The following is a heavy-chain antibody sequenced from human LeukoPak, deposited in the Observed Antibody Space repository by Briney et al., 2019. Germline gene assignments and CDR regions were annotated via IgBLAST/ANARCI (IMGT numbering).Heavy chain of an antibody. CDR3: AGGESGYSIRDWYFDL. CDR2: IYYTGTT. Sequence: SETLSLTCTVSGGSISSYYWSWIRQPPGKGLEWVGYIYYTGTTNYNPSLKSRVTISLDTSKNQFSLKLSSVTAADTAVYYCAGGESGYSIRDWYFDLWGRGTLVTVSS. V-gene: IGHV4-59*01. CDR1: GGSISSYY. J-gene: IGHJ2*01. D-gene: IGHD3-3*01.